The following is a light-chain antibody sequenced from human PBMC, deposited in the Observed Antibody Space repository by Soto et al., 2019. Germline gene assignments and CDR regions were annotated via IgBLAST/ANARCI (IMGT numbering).Light chain of an antibody. J-gene: IGLJ2*01. CDR2: DVN. CDR3: TSYASGSSHVV. CDR1: SSDIGGYDY. Sequence: QSALTQPASVSGSPGQSITLSCTGNSSDIGGYDYVSWYQRHPGKAPKLIIYDVNNRPSGVSNRFYGSKSGNTASLTISGLQAEDEADYYCTSYASGSSHVVFGGGTKLTVL. V-gene: IGLV2-14*01.